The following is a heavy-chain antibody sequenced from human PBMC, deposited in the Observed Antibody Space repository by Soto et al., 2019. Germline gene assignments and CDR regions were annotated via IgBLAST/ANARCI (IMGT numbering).Heavy chain of an antibody. D-gene: IGHD3-22*01. J-gene: IGHJ4*02. CDR1: GGSISSFH. Sequence: PSETLSLTCTVSGGSISSFHWSWIRQPPGRGLEWIGYVYYSGYTNYNPSLKGRVAMSIDTSKSRFSLRLNSVTAADTAVYYCARLTYYDSTGRFDYWGQGIQVTSPQ. V-gene: IGHV4-59*01. CDR3: ARLTYYDSTGRFDY. CDR2: VYYSGYT.